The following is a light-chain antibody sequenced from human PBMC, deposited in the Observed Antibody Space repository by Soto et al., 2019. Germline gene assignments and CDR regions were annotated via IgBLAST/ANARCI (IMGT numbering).Light chain of an antibody. J-gene: IGKJ3*01. CDR1: QSISTW. V-gene: IGKV1-5*01. Sequence: DIQLTQSPSTLSASAGDRVTITCRASQSISTWLAWYQQKQGKAPKVLIYGASSVESGVPSRFSGSGSGTEFTLTISSLQPDDFATYYCQQYKHYLNFGPGTKVDIK. CDR2: GAS. CDR3: QQYKHYLN.